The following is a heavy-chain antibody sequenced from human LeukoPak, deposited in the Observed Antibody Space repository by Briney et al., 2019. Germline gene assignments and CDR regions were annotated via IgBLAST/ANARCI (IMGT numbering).Heavy chain of an antibody. CDR1: EVTFSGYA. J-gene: IGHJ6*02. Sequence: PGGSLRLSCAASEVTFSGYAMHWVRQTPGKGLEWVSLISGDGGTTYYADSVNGRFTLSRDNSNNFLYLQMNSLRTEATPLYYCANDLYGSGSYGLAYYYGLDVWGQGTTVTVSS. V-gene: IGHV3-43*02. D-gene: IGHD3-10*01. CDR3: ANDLYGSGSYGLAYYYGLDV. CDR2: ISGDGGTT.